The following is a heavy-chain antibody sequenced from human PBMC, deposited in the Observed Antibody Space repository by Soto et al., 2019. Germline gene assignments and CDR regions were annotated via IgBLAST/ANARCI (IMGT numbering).Heavy chain of an antibody. D-gene: IGHD6-19*01. CDR1: GFTFRRYW. J-gene: IGHJ4*02. Sequence: VQLVESGGGLVKPGGSLRLSCAASGFTFRRYWMKWVRQAPGKGLEWVANIKQDGSETYYVDSGKGRFTISRDNAKNSLFLQMNSLRAEDTAVYYCAGGSGWLSDSWGQGTLVTVSS. CDR2: IKQDGSET. V-gene: IGHV3-7*05. CDR3: AGGSGWLSDS.